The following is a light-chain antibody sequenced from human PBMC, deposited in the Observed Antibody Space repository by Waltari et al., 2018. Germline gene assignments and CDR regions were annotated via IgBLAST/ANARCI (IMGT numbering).Light chain of an antibody. V-gene: IGKV3-15*01. CDR3: QQYNIRLT. J-gene: IGKJ4*01. CDR2: GAS. Sequence: EIVMTQSPATLSVSPGERATLSCRASQPISSNLAWYQHKPGQAPRLLISGASTRASGIPARFSGSGSGTQFTLTINSLQSEDFAVYHCQQYNIRLTFGGGTKVDIK. CDR1: QPISSN.